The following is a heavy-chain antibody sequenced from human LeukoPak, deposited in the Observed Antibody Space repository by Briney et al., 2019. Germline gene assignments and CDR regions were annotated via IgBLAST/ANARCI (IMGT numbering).Heavy chain of an antibody. CDR2: EN. Sequence: SETLSLTCTVSGASVSSGPYYWSWIRQPPGEGLEWIGWENNYNVSLKSRVIISVDRSKNQFSLKLSSVTAADTAVYYCAARYYDILTGYSPDAFDIWGQGTMVTVSS. CDR3: AARYYDILTGYSPDAFDI. D-gene: IGHD3-9*01. J-gene: IGHJ3*02. CDR1: GASVSSGPYY. V-gene: IGHV4-61*01.